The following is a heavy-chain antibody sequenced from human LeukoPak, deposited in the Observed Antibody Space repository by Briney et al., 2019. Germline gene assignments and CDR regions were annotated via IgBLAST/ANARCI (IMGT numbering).Heavy chain of an antibody. V-gene: IGHV4-31*03. D-gene: IGHD2-15*01. CDR3: ARGFVPPYCSGGSCYVAPHYYYYGMDV. J-gene: IGHJ6*02. CDR1: GGSISSGGYY. CDR2: IYYSGST. Sequence: PSETLSLTCTVSGGSISSGGYYWSWIRQHPGKGLEWIGYIYYSGSTYYNPSLKSRVTISVGTSKNQFSLKLSSVTAADTAVYYCARGFVPPYCSGGSCYVAPHYYYYGMDVWGQGTTVTVSS.